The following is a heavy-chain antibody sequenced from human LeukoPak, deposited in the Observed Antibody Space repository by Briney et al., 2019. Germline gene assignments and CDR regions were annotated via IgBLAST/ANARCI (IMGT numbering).Heavy chain of an antibody. CDR3: VRDNPRCCGVVPVNIDDF. CDR1: GFTFSSYW. D-gene: IGHD2-15*01. J-gene: IGHJ4*02. Sequence: GGSLRLSCAASGFTFSSYWMHWVRQAPGKGLEWISYISYDSAIKYYADSVRGRFTISRDNAKNSLSLQMHSLRAEDTAVYYCVRDNPRCCGVVPVNIDDFWGQGTLVTVSS. V-gene: IGHV3-48*01. CDR2: ISYDSAIK.